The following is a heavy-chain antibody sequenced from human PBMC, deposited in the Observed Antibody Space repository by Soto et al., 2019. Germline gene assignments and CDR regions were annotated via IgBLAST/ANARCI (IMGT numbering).Heavy chain of an antibody. CDR2: IWHDGSDK. CDR3: VRDSSGSIEYFQR. CDR1: GIAFSRYG. V-gene: IGHV3-33*01. J-gene: IGHJ1*01. D-gene: IGHD3-22*01. Sequence: QEQLVESGGGVVQHGKSLRLSCVASGIAFSRYGMHWVRQAPGKGLEWQALIWHDGSDKYYADSVKGRFTISRDNSKNTVFLEMNSLRVEDTSVYYCVRDSSGSIEYFQRWGQGTLVTVSS.